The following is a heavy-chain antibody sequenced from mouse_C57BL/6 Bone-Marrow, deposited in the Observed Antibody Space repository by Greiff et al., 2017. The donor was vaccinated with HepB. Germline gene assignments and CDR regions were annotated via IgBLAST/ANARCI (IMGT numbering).Heavy chain of an antibody. CDR1: GFTFSNYW. CDR3: TGEAGNWYFDV. Sequence: EVKLQESGGGLVQPGGSMKLSCVASGFTFSNYWMNWVRQSPEKGLEWVAQIRLKSDNYATHYAESVKGRFTISRDDSKSSVYLQMNNLRAEDTGIYYCTGEAGNWYFDVWGTGTTVTVSS. CDR2: IRLKSDNYAT. J-gene: IGHJ1*03. V-gene: IGHV6-3*01. D-gene: IGHD4-1*01.